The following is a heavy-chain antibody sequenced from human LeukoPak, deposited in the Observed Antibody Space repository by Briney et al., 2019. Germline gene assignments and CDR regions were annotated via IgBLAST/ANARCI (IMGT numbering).Heavy chain of an antibody. J-gene: IGHJ4*02. V-gene: IGHV3-48*03. CDR2: ISSGSTI. Sequence: GGSLRLSCAASGFTFSSYEMNWVRQAPGKGLEWVSYISSGSTIYDADSVKGRFTISRDNAKNSLYLQMNSLKAEDTAVYYCARESIAVAGAPFDYWGQGTLVTVSS. CDR3: ARESIAVAGAPFDY. CDR1: GFTFSSYE. D-gene: IGHD6-19*01.